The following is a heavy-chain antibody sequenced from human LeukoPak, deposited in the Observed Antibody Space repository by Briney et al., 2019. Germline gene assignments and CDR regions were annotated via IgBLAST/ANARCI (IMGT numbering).Heavy chain of an antibody. Sequence: GGSLRVSCAASGFTFSSYGMHWVRQAPGKGLEWVAVIWYDGSNKYFADSVKGRFTISRDNSKNTLYLQMNSLRAEDTAVYYCARDGYYYDSSGYHFDYWGQGTLVTVPS. V-gene: IGHV3-33*01. J-gene: IGHJ4*02. CDR3: ARDGYYYDSSGYHFDY. CDR2: IWYDGSNK. CDR1: GFTFSSYG. D-gene: IGHD3-22*01.